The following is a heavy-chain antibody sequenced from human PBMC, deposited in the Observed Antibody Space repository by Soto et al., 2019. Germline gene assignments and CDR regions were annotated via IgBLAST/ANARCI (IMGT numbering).Heavy chain of an antibody. Sequence: SETMSLTCTVSGGTMSSGGYYWSWIRQHPGKGLEWIGYIYYSGSTYYNPSLKSRVTISVDTSKNQFSLKLSSVTAADTAVYYCARRMHYGELDVWGQGTTVTVSS. J-gene: IGHJ6*02. CDR3: ARRMHYGELDV. D-gene: IGHD4-17*01. V-gene: IGHV4-31*03. CDR2: IYYSGST. CDR1: GGTMSSGGYY.